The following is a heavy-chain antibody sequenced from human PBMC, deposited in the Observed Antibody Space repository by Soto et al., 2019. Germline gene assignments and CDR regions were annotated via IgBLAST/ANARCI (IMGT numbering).Heavy chain of an antibody. Sequence: QVQLQESGPGLVKPSETLSLTCTVSGGSISSYYWSWIRQPPGKGLEWIGYIYYSGSTNYNPSLKSRVTISVDTSKNQFSLKLSSVTAADTGLYYCACIQTIDCYFDLWGRGTLVTVSS. CDR3: ACIQTIDCYFDL. V-gene: IGHV4-59*08. CDR2: IYYSGST. J-gene: IGHJ2*01. CDR1: GGSISSYY. D-gene: IGHD1-1*01.